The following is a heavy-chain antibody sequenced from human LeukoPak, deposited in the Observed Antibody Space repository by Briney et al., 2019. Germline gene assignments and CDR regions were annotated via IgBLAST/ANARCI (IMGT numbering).Heavy chain of an antibody. CDR1: EFTFSSYD. J-gene: IGHJ6*02. CDR2: IGTAGDT. D-gene: IGHD6-13*01. CDR3: ARGYSSSYLVYYYYYGMDV. V-gene: IGHV3-13*01. Sequence: PGGSLRLSCAASEFTFSSYDMHWVRQAIGKGLEWVSAIGTAGDTYYPGSVKGRFTISRENAKNSLYLQMNSLRAGDTAVYYCARGYSSSYLVYYYYYGMDVWGQGTTVTVSS.